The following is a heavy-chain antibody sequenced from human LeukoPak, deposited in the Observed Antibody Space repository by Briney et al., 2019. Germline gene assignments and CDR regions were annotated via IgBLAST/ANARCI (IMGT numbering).Heavy chain of an antibody. J-gene: IGHJ4*02. Sequence: GGSLRLSCAASGFTFSSYAMSWVRQAPGKGLEWVSAISGSGGSTYYADSVKGRFTISRDNSKNTLYLQMNSLRAEDTAVYYCAKDRRIGSGSFPFDYWGQGTLVTVSS. V-gene: IGHV3-23*01. CDR3: AKDRRIGSGSFPFDY. CDR1: GFTFSSYA. CDR2: ISGSGGST. D-gene: IGHD3-10*01.